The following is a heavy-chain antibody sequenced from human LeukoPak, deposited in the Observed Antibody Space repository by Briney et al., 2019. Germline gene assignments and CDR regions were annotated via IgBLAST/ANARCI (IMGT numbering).Heavy chain of an antibody. CDR2: ISYDGSNK. J-gene: IGHJ2*01. D-gene: IGHD6-13*01. CDR3: AKDLWAAAGTEGYFDL. V-gene: IGHV3-30*18. CDR1: GITFSNSG. Sequence: GRSLRLSCAASGITFSNSGMHWVRQGPGKGLEWVAVISYDGSNKYYADSVKGRFTISRDNSKNTLYLQMNSLRAEDTAVYYCAKDLWAAAGTEGYFDLWGRGTLVTVSS.